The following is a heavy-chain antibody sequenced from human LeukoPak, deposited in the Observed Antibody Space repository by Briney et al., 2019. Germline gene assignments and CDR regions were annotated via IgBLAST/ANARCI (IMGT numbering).Heavy chain of an antibody. CDR1: GGSFSGYY. Sequence: PSETLSLTCAVYGGSFSGYYWSWVRQAPGKGLEWVSAISGSGGSTYYADSVKGRFTISRDNSKNTLYLQMNSLRAEDTAVYYCAKEDGYNPLSIDYWGQGTLVTVSS. J-gene: IGHJ4*02. V-gene: IGHV3-23*01. D-gene: IGHD5-24*01. CDR3: AKEDGYNPLSIDY. CDR2: ISGSGGST.